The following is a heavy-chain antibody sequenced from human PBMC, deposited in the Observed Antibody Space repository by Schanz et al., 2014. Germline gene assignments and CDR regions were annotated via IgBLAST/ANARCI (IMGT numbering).Heavy chain of an antibody. CDR1: GFTFTTYA. Sequence: EVQLVESGGGLVKPGGSLRLSCAASGFTFTTYAMTWVRQAPGKGLEWVSNISPTGSSTYYADSVKGRFTISRDSSKNTLFLQMSSLRAEDTAVYYCAYYDVLTGFDYWGQGTQVTVSS. D-gene: IGHD3-9*01. V-gene: IGHV3-23*04. CDR2: ISPTGSST. J-gene: IGHJ4*02. CDR3: AYYDVLTGFDY.